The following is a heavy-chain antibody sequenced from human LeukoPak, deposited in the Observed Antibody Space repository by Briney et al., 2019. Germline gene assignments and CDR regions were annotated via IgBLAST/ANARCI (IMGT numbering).Heavy chain of an antibody. CDR3: ARDSDSSGSISGAFDY. J-gene: IGHJ4*02. D-gene: IGHD3-22*01. Sequence: GASVKVSCKASGYTFTSYAMHWVRQAPGQRLEWMGWINAGNGNTKYSQKFQGRVTITRDTSASTAYMELSSLRSEDTAVYYCARDSDSSGSISGAFDYWGQGTLVTVSS. CDR1: GYTFTSYA. V-gene: IGHV1-3*01. CDR2: INAGNGNT.